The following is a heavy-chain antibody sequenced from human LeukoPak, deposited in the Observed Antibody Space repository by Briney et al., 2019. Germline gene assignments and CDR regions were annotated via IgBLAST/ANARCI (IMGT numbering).Heavy chain of an antibody. CDR1: GGSFSGYY. J-gene: IGHJ6*03. V-gene: IGHV4-34*01. D-gene: IGHD1-26*01. CDR3: ARRSRGATPPLRYYYYMDV. Sequence: ASETLSLTCAVYGGSFSGYYWSWIRQPPGKGLEWIGEINHSGSTNYNPSLKSRVTISVDTSKNQFSLKLSSVTAADTAVYYCARRSRGATPPLRYYYYMDVWGKGTTVTISS. CDR2: INHSGST.